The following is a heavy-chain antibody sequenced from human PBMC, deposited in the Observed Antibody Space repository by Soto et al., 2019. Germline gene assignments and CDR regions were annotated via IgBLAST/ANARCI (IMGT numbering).Heavy chain of an antibody. CDR1: GFTFRSYG. J-gene: IGHJ6*02. Sequence: GGSLRLSCEASGFTFRSYGMHWVRQAPGKGLEWVSVIRCGSTSKYYSDSVKGRFFISRDNAKNTLYLQMNNLRDEDTAVYYCASNPGYSAGYYYYYGMDVWGQGTKVTVSS. CDR3: ASNPGYSAGYYYYYGMDV. V-gene: IGHV3-33*08. D-gene: IGHD5-12*01. CDR2: IRCGSTSK.